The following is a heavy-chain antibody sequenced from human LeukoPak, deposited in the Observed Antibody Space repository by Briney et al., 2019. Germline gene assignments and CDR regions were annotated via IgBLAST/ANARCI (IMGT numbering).Heavy chain of an antibody. CDR3: ARDCSGGSCFSGPFEY. D-gene: IGHD2-15*01. Sequence: PSETLSLTCTVSGGSISYSSYYWGWLRQPPGMGLECIGSIYYTGSSYYNPSLKSRDTISVDTSKNQFSLKLRSVTAADTAVYYCARDCSGGSCFSGPFEYWGQGTLVTGSS. CDR2: IYYTGSS. V-gene: IGHV4-39*02. J-gene: IGHJ4*02. CDR1: GGSISYSSYY.